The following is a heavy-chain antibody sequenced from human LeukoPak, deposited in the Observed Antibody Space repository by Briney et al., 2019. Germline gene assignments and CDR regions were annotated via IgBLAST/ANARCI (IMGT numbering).Heavy chain of an antibody. Sequence: SVKVSCKASGGTFSSYAISWVRQAPGQGLEWMGGIIPIFGTANYAQKFQGRVTITADESTSTAYMELSSLRSEDTAVYYCYGSGSYYNVPDSDYWGQGTLVTVSS. CDR3: YGSGSYYNVPDSDY. J-gene: IGHJ4*02. V-gene: IGHV1-69*13. D-gene: IGHD3-10*01. CDR2: IIPIFGTA. CDR1: GGTFSSYA.